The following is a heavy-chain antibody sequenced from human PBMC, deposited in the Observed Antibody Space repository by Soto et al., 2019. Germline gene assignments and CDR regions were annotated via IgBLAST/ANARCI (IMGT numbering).Heavy chain of an antibody. CDR1: GFTFSSYG. J-gene: IGHJ4*02. CDR3: ARDTLDGDYSDY. D-gene: IGHD1-1*01. V-gene: IGHV3-33*01. Sequence: QVQLVESGGGVVQPGRSLRLSCVASGFTFSSYGMHWVRHTPGKGLEWVAVIWYNGSNKYYADSVKGRFTISRDNSKNTLYLQMSTLRAEATAVYYCARDTLDGDYSDYWGQGTLVTVSS. CDR2: IWYNGSNK.